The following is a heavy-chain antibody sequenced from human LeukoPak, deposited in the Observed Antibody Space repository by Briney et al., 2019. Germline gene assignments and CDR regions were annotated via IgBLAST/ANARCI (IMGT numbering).Heavy chain of an antibody. CDR1: GFTFSNCG. Sequence: GGSLRLSCATSGFTFSNCGMSWVRQAPGKGLQWLSVIGGDGTTYYADSVKGRFTVSRDNSENTLYLQMNSLRAEDTAVYYCAKGPYGLGIYYGMDVWGQGTTVTV. V-gene: IGHV3-23*01. CDR3: AKGPYGLGIYYGMDV. J-gene: IGHJ6*02. CDR2: IGGDGTT. D-gene: IGHD3-10*01.